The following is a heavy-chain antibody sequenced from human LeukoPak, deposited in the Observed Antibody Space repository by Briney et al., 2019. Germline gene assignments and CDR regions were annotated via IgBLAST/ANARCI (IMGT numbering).Heavy chain of an antibody. Sequence: PGRSLRLSCAASGFTFSDYGIHWVRQAPGQGLEWVALIWYDGSKKYYAASVKGRFTISRDNTKNTLYLQLNSLRADDTAVYYCARAHSSSSTFDLWGQGTLVTVSS. V-gene: IGHV3-33*01. CDR3: ARAHSSSSTFDL. D-gene: IGHD6-6*01. J-gene: IGHJ4*02. CDR1: GFTFSDYG. CDR2: IWYDGSKK.